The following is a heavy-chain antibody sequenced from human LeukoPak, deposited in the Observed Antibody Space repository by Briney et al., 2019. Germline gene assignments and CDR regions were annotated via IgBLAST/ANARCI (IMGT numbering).Heavy chain of an antibody. V-gene: IGHV4-34*01. CDR2: ISDSGRT. D-gene: IGHD3-10*01. CDR1: GGSFSGYY. Sequence: SETLSLTCGVSGGSFSGYYWSWIRQPPGKGLEWIGEISDSGRTGYKSSLKSRVTILEDTSKNQFSLKLSSVTAADTAVYYCARDSGTTGEVKFDPWGQGTLVTVSS. J-gene: IGHJ5*02. CDR3: ARDSGTTGEVKFDP.